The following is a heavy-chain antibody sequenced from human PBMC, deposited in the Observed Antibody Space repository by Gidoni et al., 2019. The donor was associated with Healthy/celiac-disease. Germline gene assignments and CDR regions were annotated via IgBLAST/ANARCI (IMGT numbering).Heavy chain of an antibody. V-gene: IGHV3-48*02. Sequence: CAASGFTFSSYSMNWVRQAPGKGLEWVSYISSSSSTIYHADSVKGRFTISRDNAKNSLYLQMNSLRDEDTAVYYCARDRVVPAAMPFDYWGQGTLVTVSS. CDR3: ARDRVVPAAMPFDY. J-gene: IGHJ4*02. D-gene: IGHD2-2*01. CDR1: GFTFSSYS. CDR2: ISSSSSTI.